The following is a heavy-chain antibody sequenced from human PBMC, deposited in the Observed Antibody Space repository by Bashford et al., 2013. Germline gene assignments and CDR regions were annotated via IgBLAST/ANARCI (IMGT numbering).Heavy chain of an antibody. J-gene: IGHJ4*02. CDR3: ARARSSAPYDFDY. CDR2: LNLSMIKR. D-gene: IGHD3-22*01. V-gene: IGHV1-69-2*01. Sequence: WVRQAPGKGLNGWELLNLSMIKRYIQRSSGGRVTITADTSTDTTYIQLSSLTSDDTAAYYCARARSSAPYDFDYWGQGTLVTVSS.